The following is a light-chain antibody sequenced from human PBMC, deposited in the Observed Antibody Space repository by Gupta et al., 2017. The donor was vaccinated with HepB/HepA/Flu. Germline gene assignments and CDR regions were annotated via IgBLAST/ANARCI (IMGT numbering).Light chain of an antibody. CDR2: GAS. Sequence: EIVLTQSPGTLSLSPGGRATLSCKASQSVSSSYLAWYQQKPAQAPRLLIYGASSRATGIPDRFSGSGSGTDFTLTISRLEPEDFAVYYCQQYGSSLYTFGQGTKLEIK. CDR1: QSVSSSY. V-gene: IGKV3-20*01. J-gene: IGKJ2*01. CDR3: QQYGSSLYT.